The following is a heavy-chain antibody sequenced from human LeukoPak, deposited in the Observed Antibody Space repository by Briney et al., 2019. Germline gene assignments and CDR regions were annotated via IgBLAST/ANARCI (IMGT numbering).Heavy chain of an antibody. V-gene: IGHV1-18*01. D-gene: IGHD2-21*02. CDR3: ARDPVGIVVVTAIYFDY. CDR2: ISAYNGNT. J-gene: IGHJ4*02. Sequence: ASVKVSCKASGYTFTSYGISWVRQAPGQGLEWMGWISAYNGNTNYAQKLQGRVTMTTDTSTSTAYMELRSLRSVDTAVYYCARDPVGIVVVTAIYFDYWGQGTLLIVSS. CDR1: GYTFTSYG.